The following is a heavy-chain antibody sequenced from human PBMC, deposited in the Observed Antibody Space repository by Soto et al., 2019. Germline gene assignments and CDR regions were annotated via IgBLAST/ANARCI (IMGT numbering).Heavy chain of an antibody. J-gene: IGHJ4*02. CDR2: IYYSGTT. D-gene: IGHD1-26*01. Sequence: QVQLQESGPGLVKPSDTLSLTCAVSGYSISSSNWWGWIRQPPGKGLEWIGYIYYSGTTYYNPSLKSRLTMSVDTSNNQFSLKLTSVTAVDTAVYYCARREIQGPIDYWGQGTLVTVSS. CDR1: GYSISSSNW. V-gene: IGHV4-28*01. CDR3: ARREIQGPIDY.